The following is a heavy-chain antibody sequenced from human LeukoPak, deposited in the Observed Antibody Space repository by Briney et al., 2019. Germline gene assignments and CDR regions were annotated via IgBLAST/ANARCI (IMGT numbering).Heavy chain of an antibody. D-gene: IGHD4-11*01. CDR2: IYSSGST. CDR1: GDSISGYY. Sequence: SETLSLTCTVSGDSISGYYWSWIRQPPGKGLKWIGYIYSSGSTNYNPSLKTRVTMSIDTPKNQFSLMLSSVTAADTAMYYCAKFATLTIPNWLDPWGRGTLVTVSS. CDR3: AKFATLTIPNWLDP. J-gene: IGHJ5*02. V-gene: IGHV4-59*01.